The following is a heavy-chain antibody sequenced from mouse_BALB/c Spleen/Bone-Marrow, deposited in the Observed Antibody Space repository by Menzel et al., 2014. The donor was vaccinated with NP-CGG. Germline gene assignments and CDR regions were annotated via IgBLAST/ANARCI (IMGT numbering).Heavy chain of an antibody. J-gene: IGHJ4*01. D-gene: IGHD2-2*01. Sequence: QVQLQQSGAELVKPGASLKLSCKASGYTFTNYWIHWVKQRPGQGLEWIGEINPSNGRTNYNEKFQTKATLTVDKSSSSAYMQLGSLTSEDSAVNYCAARLSHLAMDYWGQGTSVTVSS. CDR2: INPSNGRT. V-gene: IGHV1S81*02. CDR1: GYTFTNYW. CDR3: AARLSHLAMDY.